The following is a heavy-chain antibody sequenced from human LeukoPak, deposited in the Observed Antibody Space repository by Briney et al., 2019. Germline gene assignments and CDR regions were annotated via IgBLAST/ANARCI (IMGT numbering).Heavy chain of an antibody. CDR3: TRTTMTPQGANGALDI. Sequence: GRSLRLSCAASGFIFSSYGVHWVRQAPGKGLEWLAVIWYDGSNKHYADSVKGRFTISRDNSKNTLYLQMNSLRAEDTALYYCTRTTMTPQGANGALDIWGRGTMVTVSS. D-gene: IGHD4-17*01. V-gene: IGHV3-33*01. CDR1: GFIFSSYG. CDR2: IWYDGSNK. J-gene: IGHJ3*02.